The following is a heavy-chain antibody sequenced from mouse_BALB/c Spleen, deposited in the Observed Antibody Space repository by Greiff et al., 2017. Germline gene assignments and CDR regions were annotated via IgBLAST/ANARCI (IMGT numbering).Heavy chain of an antibody. CDR3: TGYDYGGAVDY. Sequence: EVQVVESGGGLVQPGGSMKLSCVASGFTFSNYWMNWVRQSPEKGLEWVAEIRLKSNNYATHYAESVKGRFTISRDDSKSSVYLQMNNLRAEDTGIYYCTGYDYGGAVDYWGQGTSVTVSS. CDR1: GFTFSNYW. CDR2: IRLKSNNYAT. J-gene: IGHJ4*01. V-gene: IGHV6-6*02. D-gene: IGHD2-4*01.